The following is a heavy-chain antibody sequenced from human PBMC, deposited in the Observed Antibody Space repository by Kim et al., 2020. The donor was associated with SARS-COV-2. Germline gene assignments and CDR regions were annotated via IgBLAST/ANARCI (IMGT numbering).Heavy chain of an antibody. J-gene: IGHJ4*02. D-gene: IGHD3-10*01. CDR2: IKSKTDGGTT. CDR1: GFTFSNAW. V-gene: IGHV3-15*01. Sequence: GGSLRLSCAASGFTFSNAWMSWVRQAPGKGLEWVGRIKSKTDGGTTDYAAPVKGRFTISRDDSKNTLYLQMNSLKTEDTAVYYCTTEDPYGSGSYVFDYWGQGTLVTVSS. CDR3: TTEDPYGSGSYVFDY.